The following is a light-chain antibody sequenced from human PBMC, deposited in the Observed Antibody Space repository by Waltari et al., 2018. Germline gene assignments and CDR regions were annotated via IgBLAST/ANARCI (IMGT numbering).Light chain of an antibody. CDR2: WAS. V-gene: IGKV4-1*01. CDR1: QSILDNSKKRNY. J-gene: IGKJ2*01. CDR3: QQYYTAPYT. Sequence: DIVMTQSPDSQAVSLGERAPINCRSSQSILDNSKKRNYLTWYQQKAGQPPRLLISWASTRESGVPDRFSGSGSGTDFTLTISSLQAEDVAVYYCQQYYTAPYTFGQGAKLEIK.